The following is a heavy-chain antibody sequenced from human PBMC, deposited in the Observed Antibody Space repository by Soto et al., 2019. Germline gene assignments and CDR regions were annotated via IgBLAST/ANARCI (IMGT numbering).Heavy chain of an antibody. CDR2: MNPNSGNT. CDR3: ARGPLLRFLEWLLYPAGKEYYMDV. J-gene: IGHJ6*03. D-gene: IGHD3-3*01. V-gene: IGHV1-8*01. Sequence: GASVKLSCKASGYTFTSYDINWVRQATGQGLEWMGWMNPNSGNTGYAQKFQGRVTMTRNTSISTAYMELSSLRSEDTAVYYCARGPLLRFLEWLLYPAGKEYYMDVWGKGTTVTVSS. CDR1: GYTFTSYD.